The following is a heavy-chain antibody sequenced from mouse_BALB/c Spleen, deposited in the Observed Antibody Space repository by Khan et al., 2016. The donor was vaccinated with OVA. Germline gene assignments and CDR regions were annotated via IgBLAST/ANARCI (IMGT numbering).Heavy chain of an antibody. CDR2: IWSDGST. Sequence: QVQLKQSGPGLVAPSQSLSITCTISGFSLTNYGVHWVRLPPGKGLEWLVVIWSDGSTTYNSALKSRLSISKDNSNSQVFLKMNSLQTDDPAMYYCARQPYYQYYVMDYWGQGTSVTVSS. D-gene: IGHD2-10*01. J-gene: IGHJ4*01. CDR3: ARQPYYQYYVMDY. CDR1: GFSLTNYG. V-gene: IGHV2-6-1*01.